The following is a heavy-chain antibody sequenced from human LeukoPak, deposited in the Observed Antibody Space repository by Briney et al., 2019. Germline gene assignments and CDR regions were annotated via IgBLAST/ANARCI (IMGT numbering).Heavy chain of an antibody. V-gene: IGHV3-30-3*01. J-gene: IGHJ4*02. D-gene: IGHD6-13*01. CDR1: GFVFGTFA. Sequence: PGGSLRLSCRGSGFVFGTFAMHWVRQAPGKGLEWVAVISHDGSNKYYADSVKGRFTISRDNSKNTLYLQMNSLRAEDTAVYYCASQAAGILYYFDYWGQGTLVTVSS. CDR2: ISHDGSNK. CDR3: ASQAAGILYYFDY.